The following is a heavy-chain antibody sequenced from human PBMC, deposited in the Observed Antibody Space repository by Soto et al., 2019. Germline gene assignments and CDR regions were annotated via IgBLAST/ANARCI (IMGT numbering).Heavy chain of an antibody. CDR3: ARDQEQFCSGGSCYWFDP. V-gene: IGHV3-33*01. J-gene: IGHJ5*02. D-gene: IGHD2-15*01. CDR1: GFTFSTYG. CDR2: IRYDGSNK. Sequence: GGSLRLSCAASGFTFSTYGMHWVRQAPGKGLEWVAVIRYDGSNKYYADSVQGRFTISRDNAKNTLYLQMNSLRAEDTAVYYCARDQEQFCSGGSCYWFDPWGQGTLVTVSS.